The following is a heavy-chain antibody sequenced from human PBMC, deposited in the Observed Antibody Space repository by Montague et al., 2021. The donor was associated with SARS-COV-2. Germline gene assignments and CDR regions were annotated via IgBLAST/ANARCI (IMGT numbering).Heavy chain of an antibody. D-gene: IGHD1-14*01. V-gene: IGHV4-28*01. CDR1: GYPINSSNW. J-gene: IGHJ4*02. Sequence: SETLSLTCAVSGYPINSSNWWGWIRQPPGKGLEWIGYTYYSGSTYYNPSLKSRVTMSMDTSKNQFCLQLTAVTAVDTAVYYCVRKTSGYHPFDDWGQGTLVTVSS. CDR2: TYYSGST. CDR3: VRKTSGYHPFDD.